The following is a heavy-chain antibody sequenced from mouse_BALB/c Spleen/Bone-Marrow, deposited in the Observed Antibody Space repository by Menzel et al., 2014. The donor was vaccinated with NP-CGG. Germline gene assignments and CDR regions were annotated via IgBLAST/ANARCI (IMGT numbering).Heavy chain of an antibody. CDR1: GFNIKDTY. CDR2: IDPANGNT. Sequence: EVKLVESGAELVKPGASVKLSCTASGFNIKDTYMHWVKQRPEQGLEWIGRIDPANGNTKYDPKLQGKATITADTSSNTAYLQLSSLTSEDTAVYYCAPYYYGSSSFAYWGQGTLVTVSA. J-gene: IGHJ3*01. CDR3: APYYYGSSSFAY. D-gene: IGHD1-1*01. V-gene: IGHV14-3*02.